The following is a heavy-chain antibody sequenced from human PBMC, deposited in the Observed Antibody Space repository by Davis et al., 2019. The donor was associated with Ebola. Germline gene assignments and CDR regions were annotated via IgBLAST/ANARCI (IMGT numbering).Heavy chain of an antibody. J-gene: IGHJ4*02. D-gene: IGHD3/OR15-3a*01. V-gene: IGHV3-30*18. Sequence: GESLKTSCAASGFTFRNYGMHWVRQAPGKGLEWVGIISSDGSSIFYSESVKGRFTISRDNSKNTLYLQVDSLRVEDTAVYYCSKEPFWTGYYDYWGQGTLVTVSS. CDR3: SKEPFWTGYYDY. CDR2: ISSDGSSI. CDR1: GFTFRNYG.